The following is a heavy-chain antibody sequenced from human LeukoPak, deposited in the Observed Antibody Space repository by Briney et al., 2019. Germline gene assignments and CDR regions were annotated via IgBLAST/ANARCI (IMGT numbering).Heavy chain of an antibody. D-gene: IGHD5-12*01. J-gene: IGHJ4*02. CDR3: AKDWARVDGMGFYDY. V-gene: IGHV3-30*18. CDR1: GFTFNNYG. Sequence: PGRSLRLSCAASGFTFNNYGMHWVRQAPGKGLEWVAFISYDGIMKYYADSVKGRFTMSRANSKNTLYLQMNGVRADDTAVYYCAKDWARVDGMGFYDYWGQGTLVTVSS. CDR2: ISYDGIMK.